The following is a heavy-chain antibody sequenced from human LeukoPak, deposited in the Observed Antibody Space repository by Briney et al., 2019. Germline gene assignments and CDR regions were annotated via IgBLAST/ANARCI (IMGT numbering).Heavy chain of an antibody. J-gene: IGHJ6*02. CDR1: GYTFTSYG. Sequence: ASVKVSCKASGYTFTSYGISWVRQAPGQGLEWMGWISAYNGNTNYAQKLQGRVTMTTDTSTSTAYMELSSLRSEDTAVYYCARDGWFGELLYNGMDVWGQGTTVTVSS. CDR3: ARDGWFGELLYNGMDV. CDR2: ISAYNGNT. V-gene: IGHV1-18*01. D-gene: IGHD3-10*01.